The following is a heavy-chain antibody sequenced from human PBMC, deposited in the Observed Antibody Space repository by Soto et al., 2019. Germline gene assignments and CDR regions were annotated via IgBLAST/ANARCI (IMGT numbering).Heavy chain of an antibody. CDR2: MYYSGST. V-gene: IGHV4-61*08. D-gene: IGHD1-26*01. Sequence: QVQLQESGPGLVKPSETLSLTCTVSGGSVSSGGYYWSWIRQPPGKGLEWIGYMYYSGSTNYNPSLKGRVTMSVDTSKNQSPLRLSSVTAADRAVYYCARGGGSPLGPGWSDPWGQGPLVPVSS. CDR3: ARGGGSPLGPGWSDP. J-gene: IGHJ5*02. CDR1: GGSVSSGGYY.